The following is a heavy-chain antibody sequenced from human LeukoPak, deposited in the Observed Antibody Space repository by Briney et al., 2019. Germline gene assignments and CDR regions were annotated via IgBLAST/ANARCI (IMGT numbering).Heavy chain of an antibody. V-gene: IGHV4-31*03. Sequence: SETLSLTCTVSSGSISSVGYYWSWIRQHPAKGLEWIGHIYNSGITYYHPSLESRVIISIDTSKNQFSLKLSSVTAADTAVYYCARDRAGYDWFDPWGQGTLVTVSS. D-gene: IGHD2-15*01. CDR1: SGSISSVGYY. CDR2: IYNSGIT. CDR3: ARDRAGYDWFDP. J-gene: IGHJ5*02.